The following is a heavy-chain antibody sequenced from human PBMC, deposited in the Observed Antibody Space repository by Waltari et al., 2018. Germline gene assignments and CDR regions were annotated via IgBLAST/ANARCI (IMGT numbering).Heavy chain of an antibody. V-gene: IGHV3-48*03. CDR2: MSSSGNSI. CDR3: ARPGRSTVAGY. J-gene: IGHJ4*02. Sequence: EVQLVESGGGLVQPGGSLRLSCAASGFTFSSFEMNWVRRAPGKGLEWLSYMSSSGNSIYYADSVKGRFTISRDNAKNSLDLQMNSLRAEDTAVYYCARPGRSTVAGYWGQGTLVIVSS. CDR1: GFTFSSFE. D-gene: IGHD6-19*01.